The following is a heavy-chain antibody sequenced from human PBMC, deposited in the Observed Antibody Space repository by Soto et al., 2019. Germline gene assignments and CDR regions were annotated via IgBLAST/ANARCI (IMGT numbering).Heavy chain of an antibody. D-gene: IGHD5-18*01. J-gene: IGHJ3*02. V-gene: IGHV3-30*18. CDR3: AKDGGYSYGLDAFDI. CDR2: ISYDGSNK. CDR1: GITFSSYG. Sequence: QVQLVESGGGVVQPGRSLRLSCAASGITFSSYGMHWVRQAPGKGLGWVAIISYDGSNKHYADSVKGRLTISRDNSKNTLYLKMNSLRAEDTAVYYCAKDGGYSYGLDAFDIWGQGTMVTVSS.